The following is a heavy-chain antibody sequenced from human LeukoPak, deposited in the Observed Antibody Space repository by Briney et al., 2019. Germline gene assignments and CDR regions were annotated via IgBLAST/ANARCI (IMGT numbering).Heavy chain of an antibody. D-gene: IGHD6-19*01. Sequence: GGSLRLSCAASGFTFSSYGMHWVRQAPGKGLEWVAFIRYDGSNKYYADSVKGRFTISRDNSKNTLYLQMYSLRAEDTAVYYCAKDPTPVLNIAVAGTDYWGQGTLVTVSS. CDR2: IRYDGSNK. CDR3: AKDPTPVLNIAVAGTDY. J-gene: IGHJ4*02. V-gene: IGHV3-30*02. CDR1: GFTFSSYG.